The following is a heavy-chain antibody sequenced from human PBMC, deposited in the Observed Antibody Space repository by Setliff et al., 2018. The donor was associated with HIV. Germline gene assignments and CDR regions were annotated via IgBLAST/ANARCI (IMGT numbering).Heavy chain of an antibody. V-gene: IGHV1-24*01. D-gene: IGHD1-26*01. J-gene: IGHJ4*02. CDR1: GFTLTELS. CDR2: FNPEDGKT. CDR3: ARAVLYSGSYYPFDY. Sequence: ASVKVSCKVSGFTLTELSMHWVRQAPGKGLEWMGSFNPEDGKTIYAQKFQGRVTMIEDTSTDTAYMELSSLRSEDTAVYYCARAVLYSGSYYPFDYWGQGVLVTVSS.